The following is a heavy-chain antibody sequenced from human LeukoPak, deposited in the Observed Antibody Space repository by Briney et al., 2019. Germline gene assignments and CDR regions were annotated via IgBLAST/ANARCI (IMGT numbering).Heavy chain of an antibody. V-gene: IGHV3-21*01. CDR3: AVAGLSYWYFDL. CDR2: ISRSSDYT. J-gene: IGHJ2*01. D-gene: IGHD6-19*01. Sequence: GGSLRLSCAASGFTFSSYSMNWVRQAPGKGLEWVSSISRSSDYTYYADSVKGRFTISRDNAKNSLYLQMDSLRAEDTAVYYCAVAGLSYWYFDLWGRGTLVTVSS. CDR1: GFTFSSYS.